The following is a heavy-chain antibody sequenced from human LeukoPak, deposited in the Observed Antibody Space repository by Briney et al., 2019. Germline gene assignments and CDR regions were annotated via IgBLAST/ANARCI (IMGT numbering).Heavy chain of an antibody. CDR2: ISGSGGST. CDR1: GFTFSSYA. CDR3: ARDSSGWYPTGGSS. Sequence: GGSLRLSCAASGFTFSSYAMSWVRQAPGKGLEWVSAISGSGGSTYYADSVKGRFTISRDNSKNTLYLQMNSLRAEDTAVYYCARDSSGWYPTGGSSWGQGTLVTVSS. J-gene: IGHJ5*02. D-gene: IGHD6-19*01. V-gene: IGHV3-23*01.